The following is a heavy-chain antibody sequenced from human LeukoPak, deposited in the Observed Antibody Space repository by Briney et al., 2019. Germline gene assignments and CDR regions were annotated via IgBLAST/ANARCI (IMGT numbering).Heavy chain of an antibody. CDR1: GFAFRGYA. V-gene: IGHV3-33*01. Sequence: GRSLRLSCAASGFAFRGYAMHWVRQSPGKGLEWVAVIWYDGSNKYHADSVKGRFTISRDNSKNTLYLQMNSLRAEDTAVYYCARDLTVHYFDSWGQGTLVTVSS. CDR2: IWYDGSNK. D-gene: IGHD1-1*01. CDR3: ARDLTVHYFDS. J-gene: IGHJ4*02.